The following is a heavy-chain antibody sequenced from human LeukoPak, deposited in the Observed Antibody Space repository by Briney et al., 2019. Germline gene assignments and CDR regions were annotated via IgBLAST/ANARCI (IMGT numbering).Heavy chain of an antibody. J-gene: IGHJ4*02. D-gene: IGHD2-8*01. Sequence: GASVKVSCKASGYTFTGYYMHWVRQAPGQGLEWMGWINPNSGGTNYAQKFQGRVTMTRDTSISTAYMELSRLRSDDTAVYHCARGLRRDVLMVYRELLTLDYWGQGTLVTVSS. CDR3: ARGLRRDVLMVYRELLTLDY. V-gene: IGHV1-2*02. CDR2: INPNSGGT. CDR1: GYTFTGYY.